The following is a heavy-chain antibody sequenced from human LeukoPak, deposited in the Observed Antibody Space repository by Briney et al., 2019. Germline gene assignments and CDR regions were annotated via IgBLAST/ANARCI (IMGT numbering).Heavy chain of an antibody. CDR2: IWYDGSNK. D-gene: IGHD2-21*02. Sequence: GRSLRLSCAASGFTFRSYGMHWVRQAPGKGLEWVAIIWYDGSNKYYADSVKGRITISRDNSKNTLYLQMNSLRAEDTAVYYCATLRGCGGDCYYINYWGQGTLVTVSS. J-gene: IGHJ4*02. CDR1: GFTFRSYG. V-gene: IGHV3-33*01. CDR3: ATLRGCGGDCYYINY.